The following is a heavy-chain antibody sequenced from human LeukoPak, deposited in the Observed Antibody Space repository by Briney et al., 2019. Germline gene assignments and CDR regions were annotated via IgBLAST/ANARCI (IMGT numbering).Heavy chain of an antibody. J-gene: IGHJ4*02. V-gene: IGHV3-30-3*01. CDR1: GFTFSSYV. Sequence: GGSLRLSCAASGFTFSSYVMHWVRQAPGKGLEWVAAISYDGSNKYYADSVKGRITISRDNSKNTLYLQMNSLRAEDTAVYYCAREALAYCGGDCYSEGYYFDYWGQGTLVTVSS. CDR3: AREALAYCGGDCYSEGYYFDY. CDR2: ISYDGSNK. D-gene: IGHD2-21*02.